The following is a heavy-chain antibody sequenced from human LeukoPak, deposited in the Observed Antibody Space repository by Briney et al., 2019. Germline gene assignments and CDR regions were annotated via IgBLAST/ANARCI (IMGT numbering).Heavy chain of an antibody. CDR3: ASLSHYYYMDV. CDR2: ISAYNGNT. Sequence: ASVKVSCKASGYTFTSYGISWVRQAPGQGLEWMGWISAYNGNTNYAQRLQGRVTMTTDTSTSTAYMELSSLRSEDTAVYYCASLSHYYYMDVWGKGTTVTVSS. V-gene: IGHV1-18*01. J-gene: IGHJ6*03. CDR1: GYTFTSYG.